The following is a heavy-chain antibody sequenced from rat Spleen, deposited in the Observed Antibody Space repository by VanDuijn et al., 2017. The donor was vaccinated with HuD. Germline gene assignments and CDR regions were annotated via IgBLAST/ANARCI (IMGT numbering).Heavy chain of an antibody. CDR2: ISNIDDT. Sequence: EVQLVESGGGLVQPGRSLKLSCAASGFTFSDYGMAWVRQAPGKGLEWVASISNIDDTYYSDSVKGRFSISRDNAKSTLSLQMDSLRSEDTATYYCARRHYGYTDYFDFWGQGVMVTVSP. V-gene: IGHV5-29*01. CDR1: GFTFSDYG. D-gene: IGHD1-9*01. CDR3: ARRHYGYTDYFDF. J-gene: IGHJ2*01.